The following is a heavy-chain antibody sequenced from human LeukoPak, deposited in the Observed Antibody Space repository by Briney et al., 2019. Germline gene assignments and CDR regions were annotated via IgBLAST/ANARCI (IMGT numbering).Heavy chain of an antibody. D-gene: IGHD3-22*01. CDR2: ISSSSSTI. CDR3: ARDEYDSSGYYYRYFDY. V-gene: IGHV3-48*04. CDR1: GFTFSSYS. Sequence: PGGFLRLSCAASGFTFSSYSMNWVRQAPGKGLEWVSYISSSSSTIYYADSVKGRFTISRDNATNSLYLQMNTLRAEDTAVYYCARDEYDSSGYYYRYFDYWGQGTLVTVSS. J-gene: IGHJ4*02.